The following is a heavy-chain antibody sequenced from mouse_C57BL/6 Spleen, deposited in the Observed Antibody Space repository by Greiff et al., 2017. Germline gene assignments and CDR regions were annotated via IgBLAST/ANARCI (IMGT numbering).Heavy chain of an antibody. CDR2: IDPETGGT. J-gene: IGHJ2*01. D-gene: IGHD1-1*01. V-gene: IGHV1-15*01. CDR1: GYTFTDYE. Sequence: QVQLQQSGAELVRPGASVTLSCKASGYTFTDYEMHWVKQTPVHGLEWIGSIDPETGGTAYNQKFKGKAILTADKSSSTAYMELRSLTSEDSAVYYCTRAPYGSSYLNYWGQGTTLTVSS. CDR3: TRAPYGSSYLNY.